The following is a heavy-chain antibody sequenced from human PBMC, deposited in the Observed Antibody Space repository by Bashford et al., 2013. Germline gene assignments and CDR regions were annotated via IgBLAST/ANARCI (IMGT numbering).Heavy chain of an antibody. V-gene: IGHV4-30-4*01. D-gene: IGHD1-26*01. CDR1: GGSISSGGYY. J-gene: IGHJ4*02. Sequence: SETLSLTCAVSGGSISSGGYYWSWIRQPPGKGLEWIGYIYYSGSTHYNPSLEGRVTISVDTSKNRFSLRLSSVTAADTAVYYCAREYSGTYLRFDYWGQGTLVTVSS. CDR2: IYYSGST. CDR3: AREYSGTYLRFDY.